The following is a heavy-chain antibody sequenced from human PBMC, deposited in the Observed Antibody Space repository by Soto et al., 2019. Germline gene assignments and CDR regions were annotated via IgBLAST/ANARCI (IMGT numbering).Heavy chain of an antibody. Sequence: PGGSLRLSCAASGFTFSSYGMHWVRQAPGKGLEWVAVISYDGNNKYYAVSVKGRFTISRDNSKNTLYVQMNSLRAEDTAVYYCAKDHSSGSADYYFDYWGQGTLVTVSS. J-gene: IGHJ4*02. D-gene: IGHD3-22*01. CDR3: AKDHSSGSADYYFDY. CDR1: GFTFSSYG. V-gene: IGHV3-30*18. CDR2: ISYDGNNK.